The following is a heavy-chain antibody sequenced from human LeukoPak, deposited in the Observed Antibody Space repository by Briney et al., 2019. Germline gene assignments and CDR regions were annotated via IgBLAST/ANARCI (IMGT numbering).Heavy chain of an antibody. V-gene: IGHV1-69*04. CDR1: GGTFSSYA. CDR3: ARVITGTTYRGFDP. D-gene: IGHD1-7*01. Sequence: SVKVSCKASGGTFSSYAISWVRQAPGRGLEWMGRIIPIFGIANYAQKFQGRVTITADKSTSTAYMELSGLRSEDTAVYYCARVITGTTYRGFDPWGQGTLVTVSS. J-gene: IGHJ5*02. CDR2: IIPIFGIA.